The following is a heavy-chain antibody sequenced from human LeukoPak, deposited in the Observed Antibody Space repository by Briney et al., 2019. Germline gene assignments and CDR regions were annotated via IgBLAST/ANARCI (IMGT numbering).Heavy chain of an antibody. D-gene: IGHD2-15*01. CDR1: GGSISSSSYY. V-gene: IGHV4-39*07. CDR2: IYYSGST. CDR3: AREWDMVVAATLGLNAFDI. J-gene: IGHJ3*02. Sequence: SETLSLTCTVSGGSISSSSYYWGWIRQPPGKGLEWIGSIYYSGSTYYNPSLKSRVTMSVDTSKNQFSLKLSSVTAADTAVYYCAREWDMVVAATLGLNAFDIWGQGTMVTVSS.